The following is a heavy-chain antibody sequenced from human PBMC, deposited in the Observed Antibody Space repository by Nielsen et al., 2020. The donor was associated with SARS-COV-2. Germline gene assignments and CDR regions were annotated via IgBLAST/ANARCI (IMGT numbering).Heavy chain of an antibody. Sequence: GESLKISCAASGFTVSSNYMSWVRQAPGKGLEWVANIKQDGSEKYYVDSVKGRFTISRDNSKNTLFLQMNSLRAEDTAVYYCARADHYFDGSGFFDYWGQGTLVTVSS. CDR3: ARADHYFDGSGFFDY. CDR2: IKQDGSEK. V-gene: IGHV3-7*01. CDR1: GFTVSSNY. J-gene: IGHJ4*02. D-gene: IGHD3-22*01.